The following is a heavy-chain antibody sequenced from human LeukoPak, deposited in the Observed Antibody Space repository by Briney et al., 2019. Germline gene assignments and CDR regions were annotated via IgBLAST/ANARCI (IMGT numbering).Heavy chain of an antibody. Sequence: PGGSLRLSCAASGFIVSSSYMNWARQAQGRGLEWVSVFFRGGDTYYGDSVKGRFSLSRDNSMNTLYLQLNSLRTEDTAMYYCARDLSGHWTYDYWGQGTLVTVSS. CDR1: GFIVSSSY. CDR2: FFRGGDT. CDR3: ARDLSGHWTYDY. V-gene: IGHV3-53*05. D-gene: IGHD1-1*01. J-gene: IGHJ4*01.